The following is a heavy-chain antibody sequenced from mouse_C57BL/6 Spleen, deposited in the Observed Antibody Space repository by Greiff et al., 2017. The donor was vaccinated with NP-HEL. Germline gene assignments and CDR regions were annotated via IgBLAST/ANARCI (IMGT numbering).Heavy chain of an antibody. J-gene: IGHJ3*01. Sequence: VQLQQSGAELMKPGASVKLSCKATGYTFTGYWIEWVKQRPGHGLEWIGEILPGRGSTNYNEKFKGKATFTADTSSNTAYMQLSSLTTEDSAIYYCARRGYDLAWFAYWGQGTLVTVSA. D-gene: IGHD2-3*01. V-gene: IGHV1-9*01. CDR1: GYTFTGYW. CDR3: ARRGYDLAWFAY. CDR2: ILPGRGST.